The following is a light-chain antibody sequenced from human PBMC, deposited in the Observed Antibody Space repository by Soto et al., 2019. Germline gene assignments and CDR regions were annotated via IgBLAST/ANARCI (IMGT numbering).Light chain of an antibody. CDR2: KAS. J-gene: IGKJ5*01. V-gene: IGKV1-5*03. Sequence: DIQMTQSPSTLSGSVGDRVTITCRASQTISSWLAWYQQKPGKAPKLLIYKASSLESGVPSRFSGSGSGADFTLTISSLQPEDFATYYCQHFNNYPTFGQGTRLEIK. CDR3: QHFNNYPT. CDR1: QTISSW.